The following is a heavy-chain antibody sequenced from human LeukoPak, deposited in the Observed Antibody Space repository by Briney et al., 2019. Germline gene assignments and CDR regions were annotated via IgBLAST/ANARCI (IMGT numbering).Heavy chain of an antibody. V-gene: IGHV4-59*02. D-gene: IGHD4-17*01. Sequence: PSETLSLTCTVSGDSVSSYYWSWIRQPPGKGLEWIGYIHYSGSTNYNPSLKSRVTISGDTSKNQFSLKLSSVTAADTAVYYCARGTMTTVTYYFDYWGQGTLVTVSS. J-gene: IGHJ4*02. CDR2: IHYSGST. CDR3: ARGTMTTVTYYFDY. CDR1: GDSVSSYY.